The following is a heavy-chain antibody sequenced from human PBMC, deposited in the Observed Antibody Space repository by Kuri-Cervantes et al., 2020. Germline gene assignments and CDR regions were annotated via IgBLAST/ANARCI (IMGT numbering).Heavy chain of an antibody. J-gene: IGHJ4*02. D-gene: IGHD1-26*01. CDR2: IYHSGST. CDR3: ARASGSSDNFDY. Sequence: SETLSLTCTVSGGSVSSGSYYWSWIRQPPGKGLEWIGYIYHSGSTSYNPSLKSRVTISADKSKNQFSLKLSSVTAADTAVYYCARASGSSDNFDYWGQGALVTVSS. V-gene: IGHV4-61*01. CDR1: GGSVSSGSYY.